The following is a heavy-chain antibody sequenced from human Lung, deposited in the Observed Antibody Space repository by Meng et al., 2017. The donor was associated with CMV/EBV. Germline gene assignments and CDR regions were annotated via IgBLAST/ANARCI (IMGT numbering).Heavy chain of an antibody. J-gene: IGHJ4*02. CDR1: GGSISSGGSY. V-gene: IGHV4-31*03. CDR3: AREAGRDGYATPKFDY. D-gene: IGHD5-24*01. CDR2: IHSSGST. Sequence: QVRLQDSGPALVTPYQPLSLTCTASGGSISSGGSYWSWIRQHPGKGLELIGYIHSSGSTYYNPSLRSRLTISVDTSKNQFSLKLIPATAADTAVYYCAREAGRDGYATPKFDYWGQGTLVTVSS.